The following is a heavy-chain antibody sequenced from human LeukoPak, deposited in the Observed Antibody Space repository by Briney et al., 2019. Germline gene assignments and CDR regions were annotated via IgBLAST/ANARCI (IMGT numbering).Heavy chain of an antibody. CDR3: ARQVATKGEWAFDV. D-gene: IGHD5-12*01. CDR1: GGSISSYY. CDR2: IRHDGHT. J-gene: IGHJ3*01. Sequence: SETLSLTCTVSGGSISSYYWSWIRQPAGKGLEWIASIRHDGHTYYNPSLKSQVTISVDMSRNQFSLKLNSLTVADTAVYYCARQVATKGEWAFDVWGQGTMVTVSS. V-gene: IGHV4-59*08.